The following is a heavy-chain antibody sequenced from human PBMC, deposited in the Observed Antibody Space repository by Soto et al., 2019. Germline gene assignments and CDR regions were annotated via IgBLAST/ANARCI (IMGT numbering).Heavy chain of an antibody. D-gene: IGHD6-19*01. V-gene: IGHV4-34*01. Sequence: SETLSLTCAVYGGSFSGYYWSWIRQPPGKGLEWIGEINHSGSTNYNPSLKSRVTISVDTSKNQFSLKLSSVTAADTAVYYCARGPRGLVAGIVYWGQGTLVTVSS. J-gene: IGHJ4*02. CDR2: INHSGST. CDR3: ARGPRGLVAGIVY. CDR1: GGSFSGYY.